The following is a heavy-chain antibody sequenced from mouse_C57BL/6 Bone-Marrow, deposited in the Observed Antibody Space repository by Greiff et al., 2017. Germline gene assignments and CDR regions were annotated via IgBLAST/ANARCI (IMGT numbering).Heavy chain of an antibody. D-gene: IGHD3-2*02. CDR3: ARPRHCSGRAWFAY. CDR2: INPNNGGT. V-gene: IGHV1-18*01. CDR1: GYTFTDYN. J-gene: IGHJ3*01. Sequence: EVQLQQSGPELVKPGASVKIPCKASGYTFTDYNMDWVKQSHGKSLEWIGDINPNNGGTIYNQKFKGKATLTVDKSSSTAYMELRSLTSEDTAVXYWARPRHCSGRAWFAYWGQGTLVTVSA.